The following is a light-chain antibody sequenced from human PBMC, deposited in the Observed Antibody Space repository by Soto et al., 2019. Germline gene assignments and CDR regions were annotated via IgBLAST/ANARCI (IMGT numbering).Light chain of an antibody. CDR2: DVS. CDR3: SSYTSSSIYV. J-gene: IGLJ1*01. Sequence: QSVLTQPASVSGSPGQSITISCTGTSSDVGGYNYVSWYQQHPGKAPKLMIYDVSNRPSGGSNRFSGSKSGNTASLTISGLQAEDEADYYCSSYTSSSIYVFGTGTKVTVL. CDR1: SSDVGGYNY. V-gene: IGLV2-14*01.